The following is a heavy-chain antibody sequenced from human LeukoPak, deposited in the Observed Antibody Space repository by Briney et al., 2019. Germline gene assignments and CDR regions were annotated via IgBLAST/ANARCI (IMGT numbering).Heavy chain of an antibody. CDR2: IYHSGST. Sequence: PSETLSLTCTVSGYSISSGYYRGWIRQPPGKGLEWIGSIYHSGSTYYNPSLKSRVTISVDTSKNQFSLKLSSVTAADTAVYYCASYDFWSGDDAFDIWGQGTMVTVSS. V-gene: IGHV4-38-2*02. J-gene: IGHJ3*02. CDR3: ASYDFWSGDDAFDI. D-gene: IGHD3-3*01. CDR1: GYSISSGYY.